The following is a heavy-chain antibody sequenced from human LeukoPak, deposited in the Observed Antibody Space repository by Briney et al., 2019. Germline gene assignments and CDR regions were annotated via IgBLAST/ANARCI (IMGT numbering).Heavy chain of an antibody. J-gene: IGHJ4*02. CDR3: ARGSSWYVFDY. Sequence: PSETLSLTCTVSGYSISSGYYWGWIRQPPGKGLEWIGSIYYSGSTYYNPSLKSRVTISVDTSKNQFSLKLSSVTAADTAVYYCARGSSWYVFDYWGQGTLVTVSS. D-gene: IGHD6-13*01. CDR1: GYSISSGYY. V-gene: IGHV4-38-2*02. CDR2: IYYSGST.